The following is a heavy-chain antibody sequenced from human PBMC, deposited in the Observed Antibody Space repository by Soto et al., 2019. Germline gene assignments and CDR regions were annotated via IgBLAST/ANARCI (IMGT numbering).Heavy chain of an antibody. Sequence: ASVKVSCKASGYTFTGYYMHWVRQAPGQGLEWMGWINPNSGGTNYADSVKGRFTISRDNSKNTLYLQMNSLRAEDTAVYYCAKQKDIQGFDYWGQGTLVTVSS. V-gene: IGHV1-2*02. CDR1: GYTFTGYY. CDR3: AKQKDIQGFDY. CDR2: INPNSGGT. J-gene: IGHJ4*02. D-gene: IGHD2-15*01.